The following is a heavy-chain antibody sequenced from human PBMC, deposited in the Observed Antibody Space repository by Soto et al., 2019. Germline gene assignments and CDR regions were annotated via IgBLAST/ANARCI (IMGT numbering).Heavy chain of an antibody. J-gene: IGHJ3*01. V-gene: IGHV3-33*01. CDR3: ARDRKPDAFDV. CDR1: GFTFSHFA. CDR2: IWYDGSNE. Sequence: GSLRLSCAASGFTFSHFAMHWVRQAPVKGLKWVAVIWYDGSNEYYGDSVKGRFSISRDNSKNTLYLQMNSLRAEDTAVYYCARDRKPDAFDVWCQETVVTVSS.